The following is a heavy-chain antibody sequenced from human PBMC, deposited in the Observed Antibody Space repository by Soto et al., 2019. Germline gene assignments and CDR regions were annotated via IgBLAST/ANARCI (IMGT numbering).Heavy chain of an antibody. CDR1: GYTFTGYY. J-gene: IGHJ4*02. CDR2: INPNSGGT. D-gene: IGHD5-12*01. Sequence: QVQLVQSGAEVKKPGASVKVSCKASGYTFTGYYMHWVRQAPGQGLEWMGWINPNSGGTNYAQKFQGWVTMTRDTSISRAYMELSRLRSDDTAVYYCARGWGYSGYDAAAPFDYWGQGTLVTVSS. V-gene: IGHV1-2*04. CDR3: ARGWGYSGYDAAAPFDY.